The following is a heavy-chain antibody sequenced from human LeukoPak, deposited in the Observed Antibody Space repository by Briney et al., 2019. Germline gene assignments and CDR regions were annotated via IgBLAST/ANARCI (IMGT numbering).Heavy chain of an antibody. D-gene: IGHD2-2*01. J-gene: IGHJ2*01. Sequence: GALRLSCYASEFTSSNYWWIWFGQAPGKGLEWVANINQDGSEIYYVDSVKGRFTISRDNAKNSLYLQINSLKAEDTAVYYCARDQGSMCVVRTINRYCDLWRRGTLVTVAS. V-gene: IGHV3-7*01. CDR3: ARDQGSMCVVRTINRYCDL. CDR1: EFTSSNYW. CDR2: INQDGSEI.